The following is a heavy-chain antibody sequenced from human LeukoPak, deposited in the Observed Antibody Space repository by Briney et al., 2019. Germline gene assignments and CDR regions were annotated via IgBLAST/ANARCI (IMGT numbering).Heavy chain of an antibody. CDR3: AKDPTVVTPRYFDY. CDR1: GFSFSSHG. Sequence: AGGTLRLSCAASGFSFSSHGMSWVRQAPGKGLEWVSAISGSGGSTYYADSVKGRFTISRDNSKNTLYLQMNSLRAEDTAVYYCAKDPTVVTPRYFDYWGQGTLVTVSS. V-gene: IGHV3-23*01. D-gene: IGHD4-23*01. J-gene: IGHJ4*02. CDR2: ISGSGGST.